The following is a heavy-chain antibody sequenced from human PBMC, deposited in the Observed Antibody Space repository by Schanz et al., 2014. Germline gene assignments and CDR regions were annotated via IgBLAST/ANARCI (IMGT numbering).Heavy chain of an antibody. J-gene: IGHJ4*02. Sequence: EVQLLESGGGLVQPGGSLRLSCAASGFTFSSYAMSWVRQAPGKGLEWVSAISGSGGSTYYADSVKGRFTISRDNSKNTLYLQMTSLRAGDAAVYYCARGLIAAAGGAFDYWGQGTLVAVSA. V-gene: IGHV3-23*01. D-gene: IGHD6-13*01. CDR2: ISGSGGST. CDR1: GFTFSSYA. CDR3: ARGLIAAAGGAFDY.